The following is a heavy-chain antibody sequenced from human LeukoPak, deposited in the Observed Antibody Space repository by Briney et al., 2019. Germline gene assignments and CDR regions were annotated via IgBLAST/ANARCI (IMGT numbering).Heavy chain of an antibody. V-gene: IGHV4-4*02. CDR2: IYHSGST. CDR1: GGSISSSYW. J-gene: IGHJ4*02. CDR3: ARRTILTGSDY. Sequence: SETLSLTCAVSGGSISSSYWWSWVRQPPGKGLQWIGEIYHSGSTNYNPSLKSRVTISVDTSKNQFSLKLSSVTAADTAVYYCARRTILTGSDYWGQGTLVTVSS. D-gene: IGHD3-9*01.